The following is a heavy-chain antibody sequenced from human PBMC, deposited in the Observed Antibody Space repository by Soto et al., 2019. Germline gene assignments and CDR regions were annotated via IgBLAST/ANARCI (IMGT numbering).Heavy chain of an antibody. J-gene: IGHJ6*02. D-gene: IGHD3-3*01. CDR3: ARFRYYDAYGMDV. CDR2: IYPGDSDT. V-gene: IGHV5-51*01. Sequence: PGESLKISCQGSGYRFTSYWIGWVRQMPGKGLEWMGIIYPGDSDTRYSPSFQGQVTISADKSISTAYLQWSSLKASDTAMYYCARFRYYDAYGMDVWGQGTTVTVSS. CDR1: GYRFTSYW.